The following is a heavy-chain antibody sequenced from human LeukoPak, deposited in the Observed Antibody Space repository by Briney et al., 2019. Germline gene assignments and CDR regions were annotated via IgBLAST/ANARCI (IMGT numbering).Heavy chain of an antibody. Sequence: PSETLSLTCTVSGGSISGHYWNWIRQPAGKGLEWIGRVYTSGTTNYSPSLKSRITMSMDTSKNQFSLRLISVTAADTAVYYCARSTGWSSDLFDYWGQGTLVTVSS. CDR1: GGSISGHY. CDR3: ARSTGWSSDLFDY. D-gene: IGHD6-19*01. V-gene: IGHV4-4*07. CDR2: VYTSGTT. J-gene: IGHJ4*02.